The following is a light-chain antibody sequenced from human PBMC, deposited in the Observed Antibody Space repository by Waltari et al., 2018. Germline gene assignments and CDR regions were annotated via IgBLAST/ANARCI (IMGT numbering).Light chain of an antibody. CDR2: YDD. V-gene: IGLV1-36*01. CDR3: AAWDDSLNGVV. CDR1: SSNIGNNA. Sequence: QSVLTQPPSVSEAPRQRVTISCSGSSSNIGNNAVNWYQQLPGTAPKLLIYYDDLLPSGVADPFSGSKSGTAASLAITGLQSEDEADYYCAAWDDSLNGVVFGGGTKLTVL. J-gene: IGLJ2*01.